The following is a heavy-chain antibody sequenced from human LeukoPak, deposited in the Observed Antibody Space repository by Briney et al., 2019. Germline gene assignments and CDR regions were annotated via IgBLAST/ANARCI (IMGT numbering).Heavy chain of an antibody. J-gene: IGHJ4*02. D-gene: IGHD4-23*01. Sequence: QAGGSLRLSCAASGFNFSSYAMSWVRQAPGKGLEWVSAISGSGGSTYYADSVKGRFTISRDNSKNTLYLQMNSLRAEDTAVYYCAKDGPMVRRGIDYWGQGTLVTVSS. CDR3: AKDGPMVRRGIDY. CDR1: GFNFSSYA. CDR2: ISGSGGST. V-gene: IGHV3-23*01.